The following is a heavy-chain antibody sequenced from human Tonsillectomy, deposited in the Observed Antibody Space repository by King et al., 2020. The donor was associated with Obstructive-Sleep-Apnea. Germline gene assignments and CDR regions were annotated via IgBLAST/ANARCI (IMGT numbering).Heavy chain of an antibody. CDR3: ARXGXWDXXGSATRGAIDY. CDR1: GFTFSSYW. D-gene: IGHD3-10*01. CDR2: INSDGSST. Sequence: VQLVESGGGLVQPGGSLRLSCAASGFTFSSYWMHWVRQAPGKGLVWVSRINSDGSSTSYADSVKGRFTISRDNAKNTRYLQMNSLRAEDTAVYYCARXGXWDXXGSATRGAIDYWGQGTLVTVSS. V-gene: IGHV3-74*02. J-gene: IGHJ4*02.